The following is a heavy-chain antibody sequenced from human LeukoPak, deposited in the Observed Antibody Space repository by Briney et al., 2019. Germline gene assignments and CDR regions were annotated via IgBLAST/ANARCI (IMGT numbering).Heavy chain of an antibody. J-gene: IGHJ6*02. Sequence: ASVKVSCKASGYTFTSYGISWVRQAPGQGLEWMGWISAYSGNTNYAQKLQGRVTMNTEQSTSTAYMELRSLRSDDTVFFFRAEEGIRYFDWLLQGGGYGMDVWGQGTTVTVSS. V-gene: IGHV1-18*01. CDR2: ISAYSGNT. D-gene: IGHD3-9*01. CDR3: AEEGIRYFDWLLQGGGYGMDV. CDR1: GYTFTSYG.